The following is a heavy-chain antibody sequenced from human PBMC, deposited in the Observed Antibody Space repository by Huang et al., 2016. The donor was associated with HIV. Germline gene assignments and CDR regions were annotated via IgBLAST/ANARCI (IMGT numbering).Heavy chain of an antibody. D-gene: IGHD4-17*01. J-gene: IGHJ4*02. V-gene: IGHV4-34*01. Sequence: HVQLQQWGAGLLKPSETLSLTCAVNGGSFSDYYWTWIRQPPGKGQEWIGEINHIGTTNYNPSLKSRVTMSIDTSRRQFSLKVRSVTAADTAVYYCARTLWLYGDYGYFDYWGQGTLVTVSS. CDR3: ARTLWLYGDYGYFDY. CDR1: GGSFSDYY. CDR2: INHIGTT.